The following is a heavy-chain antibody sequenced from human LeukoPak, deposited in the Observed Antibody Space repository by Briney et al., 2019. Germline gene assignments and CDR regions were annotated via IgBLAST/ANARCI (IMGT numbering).Heavy chain of an antibody. CDR1: GFTFSSYS. V-gene: IGHV3-48*01. J-gene: IGHJ3*02. D-gene: IGHD3-16*01. CDR2: ISSSSSTI. Sequence: PGGSLRLSCAASGFTFSSYSMNWVRQAPGKGLEWVSYISSSSSTIYYADSVKGRFTISRDNAKNSLYLQMNSLRAEDTAVYYCASLYDYDAFDIWGQGTMVTVSS. CDR3: ASLYDYDAFDI.